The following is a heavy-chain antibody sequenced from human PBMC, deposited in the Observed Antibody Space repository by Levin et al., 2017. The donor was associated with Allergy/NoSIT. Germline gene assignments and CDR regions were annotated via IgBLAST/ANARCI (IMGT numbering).Heavy chain of an antibody. CDR3: ARAKAVAAAKTPFEW. D-gene: IGHD6-19*01. Sequence: ASVKVSCKASGYTFTSYGISWVRQAPGQGLEWMGWISAYNGNTNYAQKLQGRVTMTTDTSTSTAYMELRSLRSDDTAVYYCARAKAVAAAKTPFEWWGQGTLVTVSS. CDR2: ISAYNGNT. CDR1: GYTFTSYG. V-gene: IGHV1-18*01. J-gene: IGHJ4*02.